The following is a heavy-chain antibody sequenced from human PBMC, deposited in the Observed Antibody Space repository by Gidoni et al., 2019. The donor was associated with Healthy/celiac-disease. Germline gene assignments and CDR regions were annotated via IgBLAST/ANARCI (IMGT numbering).Heavy chain of an antibody. CDR2: ISSSSRYR. V-gene: IGHV3-21*01. D-gene: IGHD6-13*01. CDR3: ARTLAAAKYNWFDP. J-gene: IGHJ5*02. CDR1: GFTFSSYS. Sequence: EVQLVESGGGLVRPGGSLSLSCAPSGFTFSSYSMHWVRQAPGKGLEWVPSISSSSRYRHYTDSVKGRFTISRDNAKNSLYLQMNSLRAEDTAVYYCARTLAAAKYNWFDPWGQITLVTVSS.